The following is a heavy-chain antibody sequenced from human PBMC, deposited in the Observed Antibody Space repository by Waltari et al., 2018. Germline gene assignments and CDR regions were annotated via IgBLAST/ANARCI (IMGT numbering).Heavy chain of an antibody. Sequence: EVELVESGGGLVQPGVSLRLSCAAPGLTFSSYNMNWVRQAPGKGLEWISYISPNGDTVYYADSVRGRFTISRDNAKKSLFLQMNSLRAEDTAVYYCVGWVTYTSDWHGSLVPWGQGTLVTVSS. V-gene: IGHV3-48*03. D-gene: IGHD6-19*01. CDR2: ISPNGDTV. CDR1: GLTFSSYN. J-gene: IGHJ5*02. CDR3: VGWVTYTSDWHGSLVP.